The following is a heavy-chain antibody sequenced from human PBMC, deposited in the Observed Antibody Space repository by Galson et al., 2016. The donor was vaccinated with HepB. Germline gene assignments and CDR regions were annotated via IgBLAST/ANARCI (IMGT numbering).Heavy chain of an antibody. J-gene: IGHJ5*02. CDR1: GDTFSIYA. CDR2: IIPVLGTA. V-gene: IGHV1-69*10. CDR3: ARGYTSGWYWFDP. Sequence: SVKVSCKASGDTFSIYAISWVRQAPGQGLEWMGGIIPVLGTANYAQKFQGRVTITADKSTSTAYMELTSLRSEDTAVYYCARGYTSGWYWFDPWGQGTLVTVSS. D-gene: IGHD6-19*01.